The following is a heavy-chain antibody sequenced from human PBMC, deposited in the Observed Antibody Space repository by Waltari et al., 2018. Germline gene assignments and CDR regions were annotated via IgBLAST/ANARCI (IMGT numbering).Heavy chain of an antibody. CDR2: IIPIVWTP. V-gene: IGHV1-69*16. Sequence: QVRLVQSGAEVRKPGSSVRVSCETSGRSLRGYTFSWVRQAPGQGFEWMGVIIPIVWTPTYAQKFQDRLTRTTGDNMRIAYMELGGLTSQDTAIYFCTRGYRFDSSGRYYFDYWGQGTQVTVSS. CDR3: TRGYRFDSSGRYYFDY. J-gene: IGHJ4*02. CDR1: GRSLRGYT. D-gene: IGHD6-19*01.